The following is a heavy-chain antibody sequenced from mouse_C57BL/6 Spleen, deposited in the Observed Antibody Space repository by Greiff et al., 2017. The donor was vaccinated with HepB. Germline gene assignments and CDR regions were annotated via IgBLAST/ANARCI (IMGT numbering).Heavy chain of an antibody. J-gene: IGHJ4*01. V-gene: IGHV1-69*01. D-gene: IGHD2-5*01. CDR3: ARSYSNPYAMDH. CDR1: GYTFTSYW. Sequence: QVQLQQPGAELVMPGASVKLSCKASGYTFTSYWMHWVKQRPGQGLEWIGEIDPSDSYTNYNQKFKGKSTLTVDKSSSTAYMQLSSLTSEDSAVYYCARSYSNPYAMDHWGQGTSVTVSS. CDR2: IDPSDSYT.